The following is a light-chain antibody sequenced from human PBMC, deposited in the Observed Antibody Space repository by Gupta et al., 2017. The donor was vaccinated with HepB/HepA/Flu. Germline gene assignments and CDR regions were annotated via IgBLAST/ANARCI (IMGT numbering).Light chain of an antibody. CDR1: HSVTRSY. V-gene: IGKV3-20*01. CDR3: QQYGSSGIT. J-gene: IGKJ5*01. Sequence: ELVSTQSPGTLSLSPGERVTLSCRASHSVTRSYLGWYQQIPGQAPSLLIYGTSNRATGIPDRFSGSGSRTDFTLTINRLEPEDFAVYYCQQYGSSGITFGQGTRLEIK. CDR2: GTS.